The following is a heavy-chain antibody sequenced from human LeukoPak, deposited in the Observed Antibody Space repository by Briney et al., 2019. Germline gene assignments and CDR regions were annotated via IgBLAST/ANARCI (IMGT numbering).Heavy chain of an antibody. CDR3: ARDRYYDILTGYYILTSDDY. Sequence: GASVKVSCKASGYTFTSYGISWVRQAPGQGLEWMGWISAYNGNTNYAQKLQGRVTMTTDTSTSTAYMELRSLRSDDTAVYYCARDRYYDILTGYYILTSDDYWGQGTLVTVSS. J-gene: IGHJ4*02. CDR1: GYTFTSYG. V-gene: IGHV1-18*01. D-gene: IGHD3-9*01. CDR2: ISAYNGNT.